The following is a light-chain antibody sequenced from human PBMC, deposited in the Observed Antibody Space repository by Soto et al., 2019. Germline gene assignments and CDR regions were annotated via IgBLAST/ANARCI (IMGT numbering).Light chain of an antibody. V-gene: IGKV1-5*03. CDR1: QSISSW. CDR2: KAS. J-gene: IGKJ2*01. CDR3: QQYNSYPYT. Sequence: DIQMTQSPSTLSASVGDRVTITCRASQSISSWLAWYQQKPGKAPKLLIYKASSLESGVPSRFSGSGSGTEFTLTISSLHPDDCATYYCQQYNSYPYTFGQGTKLEIK.